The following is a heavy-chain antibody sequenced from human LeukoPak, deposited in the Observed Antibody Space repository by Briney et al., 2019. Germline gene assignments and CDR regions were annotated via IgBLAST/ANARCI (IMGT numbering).Heavy chain of an antibody. CDR2: IYYSVSS. CDR1: GASFSGGDYY. V-gene: IGHV4-30-4*01. D-gene: IGHD2-21*02. J-gene: IGHJ4*02. Sequence: SQTLSLTCTVSGASFSGGDYYWTWIRQPPGKGLEWIGYIYYSVSSYYNPSLKSRVTMSVDRAKNQFSLRLISVTAADTAIYYCVRGSPLLVAYCGDDCNWGYFDYWGPGTLVTVSS. CDR3: VRGSPLLVAYCGDDCNWGYFDY.